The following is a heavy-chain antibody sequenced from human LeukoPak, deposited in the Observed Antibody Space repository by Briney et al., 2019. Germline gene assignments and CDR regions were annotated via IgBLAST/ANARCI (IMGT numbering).Heavy chain of an antibody. CDR3: ARVHSPFYLPWAFDI. Sequence: GSSVKVSCKASGGTFSSYAISWVRQAPGQGLEWMGGIIPIFGTANYAQKFQGRVTITADESTSTAYMELSSLRSEDTAVYYCARVHSPFYLPWAFDIWGQGTMVTVSS. V-gene: IGHV1-69*01. D-gene: IGHD2-15*01. CDR1: GGTFSSYA. CDR2: IIPIFGTA. J-gene: IGHJ3*02.